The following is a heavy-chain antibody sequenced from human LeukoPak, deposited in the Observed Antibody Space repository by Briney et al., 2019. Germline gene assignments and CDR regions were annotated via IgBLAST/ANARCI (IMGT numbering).Heavy chain of an antibody. Sequence: PSETLSLTCTVSGGSISSYYWSWIRQPPGKGLKWIGYIYYSGSTNYNPSLKSRVTISVDTSKNQFSLKLSSVTAADTAVYYCARAYYYGSGSYYFDYWGQGTLVTVSS. D-gene: IGHD3-10*01. CDR2: IYYSGST. V-gene: IGHV4-59*08. CDR3: ARAYYYGSGSYYFDY. CDR1: GGSISSYY. J-gene: IGHJ4*02.